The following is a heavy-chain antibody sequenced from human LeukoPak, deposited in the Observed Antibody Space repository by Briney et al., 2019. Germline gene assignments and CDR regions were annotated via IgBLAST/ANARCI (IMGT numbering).Heavy chain of an antibody. J-gene: IGHJ4*02. Sequence: PGGSLRLSCAASGFTFSSYAMHWVRQAPGKGLEWVAVISYDGSNKYYADSVKGRFTISRDNSKNTLYLQMNSLRAEDTAVYYCAKTNYYGSGSYSFDYWGQGTLVTVSS. V-gene: IGHV3-30*04. D-gene: IGHD3-10*01. CDR2: ISYDGSNK. CDR3: AKTNYYGSGSYSFDY. CDR1: GFTFSSYA.